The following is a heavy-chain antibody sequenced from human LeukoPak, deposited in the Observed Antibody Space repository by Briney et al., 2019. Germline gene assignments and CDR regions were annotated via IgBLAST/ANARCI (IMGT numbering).Heavy chain of an antibody. J-gene: IGHJ4*02. D-gene: IGHD3/OR15-3a*01. V-gene: IGHV3-23*01. CDR3: AKVVDFWTGLNYFDY. CDR2: ISGSGSNT. CDR1: GFTFSSFA. Sequence: GGSLRLSCAASGFTFSSFAMHWVRQAPGKGLEWVSVISGSGSNTYYADSVRGRFTISRDNSKNTLYLQMNSLRAEDTAVYYCAKVVDFWTGLNYFDYWGQGTLVTVSS.